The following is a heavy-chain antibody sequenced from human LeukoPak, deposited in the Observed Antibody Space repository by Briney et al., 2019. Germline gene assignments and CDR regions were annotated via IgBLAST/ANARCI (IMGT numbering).Heavy chain of an antibody. V-gene: IGHV4-61*08. CDR1: GGSISSGGYY. D-gene: IGHD1-26*01. CDR3: ARAGPVGATRGVLDY. Sequence: PSETLSLTCTVSGGSISSGGYYWSWIRQPPGKGLEWIGYIYYSGSTNYNPSLKSRVTISVDTSKNQFSLKLSSVTAADTAVYYCARAGPVGATRGVLDYWGQGTLVTVSS. CDR2: IYYSGST. J-gene: IGHJ4*02.